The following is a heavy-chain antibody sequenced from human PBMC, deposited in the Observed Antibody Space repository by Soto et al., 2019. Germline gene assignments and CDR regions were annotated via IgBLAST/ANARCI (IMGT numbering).Heavy chain of an antibody. D-gene: IGHD3-16*01. CDR2: INPADSDI. Sequence: EVQLVQSGTEVKKPGESLKISCQGSGYSFTSNWIGWVRQMPGKGLGWMGIINPADSDIKYSPSFQGQVTISADKSIGTAYLQWSSLKASDTAMYYCARHQRDDASRKIDCWGQGTLVTVSS. CDR1: GYSFTSNW. V-gene: IGHV5-51*01. CDR3: ARHQRDDASRKIDC. J-gene: IGHJ4*02.